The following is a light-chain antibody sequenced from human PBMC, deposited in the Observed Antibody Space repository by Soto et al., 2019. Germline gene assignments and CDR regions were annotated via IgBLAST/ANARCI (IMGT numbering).Light chain of an antibody. V-gene: IGKV1-5*01. Sequence: DIQMTQSPSTLSASVGDRVTITCRASQSIKNWLAWYQQKPGTAPKFLIYDSSTLESGVPSRFSGSGSGTEFTLTIRSLQPDDFATYYCQHYGQSPKTFGQGTKVDIK. CDR1: QSIKNW. CDR3: QHYGQSPKT. CDR2: DSS. J-gene: IGKJ1*01.